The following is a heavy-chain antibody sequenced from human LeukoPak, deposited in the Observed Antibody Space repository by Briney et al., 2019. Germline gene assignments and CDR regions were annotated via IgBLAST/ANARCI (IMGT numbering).Heavy chain of an antibody. Sequence: SETLSLTCTVSGGSISSYDWSWIRQPPGKGLEWIGYIYYSGSTNYNPSLKSRVTISVDPSKNQFSLKLSSVTAADTAVYYCARRGRSWTYYYYGMDVWGQGTTVTVSS. CDR2: IYYSGST. V-gene: IGHV4-59*08. CDR3: ARRGRSWTYYYYGMDV. CDR1: GGSISSYD. D-gene: IGHD2-15*01. J-gene: IGHJ6*02.